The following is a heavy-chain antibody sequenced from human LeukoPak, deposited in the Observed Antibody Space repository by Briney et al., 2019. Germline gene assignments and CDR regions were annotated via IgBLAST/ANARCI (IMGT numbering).Heavy chain of an antibody. Sequence: PGGSLRLSCAAPGFTFSSYWMSWVRQAPGKGLEWVANIKQDGSEKYYVDSVKGRFTISRDNAKNSLYLQMNSLRAEDTAVYYCARGSGDVLRYFDWLKAPYYFDYWGQGTLVTVSS. J-gene: IGHJ4*02. D-gene: IGHD3-9*01. CDR1: GFTFSSYW. CDR2: IKQDGSEK. V-gene: IGHV3-7*01. CDR3: ARGSGDVLRYFDWLKAPYYFDY.